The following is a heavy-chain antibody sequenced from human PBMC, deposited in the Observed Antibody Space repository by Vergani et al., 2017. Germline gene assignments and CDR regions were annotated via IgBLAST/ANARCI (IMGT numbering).Heavy chain of an antibody. CDR3: AKDHGSGSVGTYPDY. Sequence: QVQLVESGGGVVQPGRSLRLSCAASGFTFSSYGMHWVRQAPGKGLEWVAVISYDGSNKYYADSVKGRFTISRDNSKNTLYLQMNSLRAEDTAVYYCAKDHGSGSVGTYPDYWGQGTLVTVSS. D-gene: IGHD3-10*01. J-gene: IGHJ4*02. CDR2: ISYDGSNK. V-gene: IGHV3-30*18. CDR1: GFTFSSYG.